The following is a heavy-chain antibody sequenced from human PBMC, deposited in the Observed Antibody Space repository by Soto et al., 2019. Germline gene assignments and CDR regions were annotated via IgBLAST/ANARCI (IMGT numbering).Heavy chain of an antibody. CDR1: GGSISSYY. D-gene: IGHD3-10*01. V-gene: IGHV4-59*01. Sequence: SETLSLTCTVSGGSISSYYWSWIRQPPGKGLEWIGYIYYSGSTNYNPSLKSRVTISVDTSKNQFSLKLSSVTAADTAVYYCAREVASSGPERLLWFGELGYNWFDPWGQGTLVTVSS. CDR3: AREVASSGPERLLWFGELGYNWFDP. J-gene: IGHJ5*02. CDR2: IYYSGST.